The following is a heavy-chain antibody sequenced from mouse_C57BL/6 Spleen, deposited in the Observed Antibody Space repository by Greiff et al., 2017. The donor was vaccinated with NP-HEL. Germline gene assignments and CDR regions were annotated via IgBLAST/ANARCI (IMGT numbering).Heavy chain of an antibody. J-gene: IGHJ4*01. Sequence: EVQLQQSGPELVKPGASVKISCKASGYTFTDYYMNWVKQSHGKSLEWIGDINPNTGGTSYNQKFKGKATLTVDQSSSTAYMELRSLTSEDSAVYYCARGMLLSPMDYWGQGTSVTVSS. CDR2: INPNTGGT. CDR1: GYTFTDYY. CDR3: ARGMLLSPMDY. D-gene: IGHD2-12*01. V-gene: IGHV1-26*01.